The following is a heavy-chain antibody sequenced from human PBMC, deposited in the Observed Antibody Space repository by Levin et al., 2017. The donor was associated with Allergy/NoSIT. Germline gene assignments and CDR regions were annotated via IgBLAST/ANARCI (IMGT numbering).Heavy chain of an antibody. Sequence: GESLKISCAASGFTFSSYEMNWVRQAPGKGLEWVSYISSSGSTIYYADSVKGRFTISRDNAKNSLYLQMNSLRAEDTAVYYCAREGLYSNKLTGPDYYYYYMDVWGKGTTVTVSS. CDR2: ISSSGSTI. J-gene: IGHJ6*03. V-gene: IGHV3-48*03. CDR3: AREGLYSNKLTGPDYYYYYMDV. CDR1: GFTFSSYE. D-gene: IGHD4-11*01.